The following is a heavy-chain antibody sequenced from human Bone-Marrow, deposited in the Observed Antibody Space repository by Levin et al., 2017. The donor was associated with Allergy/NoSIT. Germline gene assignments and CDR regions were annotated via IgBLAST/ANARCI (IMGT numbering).Heavy chain of an antibody. D-gene: IGHD3-22*01. V-gene: IGHV3-66*01. Sequence: HPGGSLRLSCAASGFNVSSNYISWVRQAPGKGLEWVSIIYSGGSTYYADSVRGRFTVSRDTSKNTLYLHMNSLRVEDTAVYYCARDRRGHYDASGYYDYFDHWGQGTLVTVSS. CDR1: GFNVSSNY. CDR2: IYSGGST. CDR3: ARDRRGHYDASGYYDYFDH. J-gene: IGHJ4*02.